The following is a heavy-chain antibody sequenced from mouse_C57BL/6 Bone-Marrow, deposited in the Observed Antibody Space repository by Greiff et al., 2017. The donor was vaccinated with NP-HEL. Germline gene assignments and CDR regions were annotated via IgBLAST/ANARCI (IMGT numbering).Heavy chain of an antibody. CDR3: ARFYYGSSSYYFDY. D-gene: IGHD1-1*01. V-gene: IGHV1-63*01. CDR1: GYTFTNYW. J-gene: IGHJ2*01. Sequence: VKLVESGAELVRPGTSVKMSCKASGYTFTNYWIGWAKQRPGHGLEWIGDIYPGGGYTNYNEKFKGKATLTADKSSSTAYMQFSSLTSEDSAIYYCARFYYGSSSYYFDYWGQGTTLTVSS. CDR2: IYPGGGYT.